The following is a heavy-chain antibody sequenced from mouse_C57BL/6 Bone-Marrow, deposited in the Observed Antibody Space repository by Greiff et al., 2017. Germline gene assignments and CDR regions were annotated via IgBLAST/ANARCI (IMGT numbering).Heavy chain of an antibody. CDR1: GYTFTSYG. V-gene: IGHV1-81*01. D-gene: IGHD4-1*02. CDR3: ARWQLGTDPDWYFDV. Sequence: QVQLQQSGAELARPGASVKLSCKASGYTFTSYGISWVKQRTGQGLEWIGEIYPRSGNTYYNEKFKGKATLTADKSSSTAYVELRSLTSEDSAVYFCARWQLGTDPDWYFDVWGTGTTVTVSS. CDR2: IYPRSGNT. J-gene: IGHJ1*03.